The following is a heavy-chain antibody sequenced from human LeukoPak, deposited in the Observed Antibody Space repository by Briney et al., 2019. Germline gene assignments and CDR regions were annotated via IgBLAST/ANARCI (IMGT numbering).Heavy chain of an antibody. CDR1: GFTFSKYW. Sequence: TGGSLRLSCAASGFTFSKYWMLWVRQAPGKGPESVSRINTDGTVTTYADSVKGRFTVSRDNADNTMFLQMNSVRDEDTAVYYCARVGGSHWVDYWGQGTLVTVSS. CDR3: ARVGGSHWVDY. D-gene: IGHD1-26*01. CDR2: INTDGTVT. V-gene: IGHV3-74*01. J-gene: IGHJ4*02.